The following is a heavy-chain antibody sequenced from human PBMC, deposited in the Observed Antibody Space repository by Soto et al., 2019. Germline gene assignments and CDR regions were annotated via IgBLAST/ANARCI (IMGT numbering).Heavy chain of an antibody. CDR2: IYYSGST. V-gene: IGHV4-59*08. J-gene: IGHJ4*02. CDR3: ARTHPAAKAYFDY. D-gene: IGHD5-18*01. Sequence: SETLSLTCTVSGGSISSYYWSWIRQPPGKGPEWIGYIYYSGSTNYNPSLKSRVTISVDTSKNQFSLKLSSVTAADTAVYYCARTHPAAKAYFDYWGQGTLVTVSS. CDR1: GGSISSYY.